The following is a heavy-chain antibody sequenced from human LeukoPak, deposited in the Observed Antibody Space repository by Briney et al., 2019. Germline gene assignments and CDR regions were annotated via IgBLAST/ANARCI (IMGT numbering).Heavy chain of an antibody. V-gene: IGHV3-49*04. Sequence: PGGSLRLSCTASGFTFGDYAMSWVRQAPGKGLEWVGFIRSKAYGGTTEYAASVKGRFTISRDDSKSIAYLQMNSLKTEDTAVYYCTSSMVRGVMYYWGQGTLVTVSS. D-gene: IGHD3-10*01. CDR1: GFTFGDYA. CDR3: TSSMVRGVMYY. J-gene: IGHJ4*02. CDR2: IRSKAYGGTT.